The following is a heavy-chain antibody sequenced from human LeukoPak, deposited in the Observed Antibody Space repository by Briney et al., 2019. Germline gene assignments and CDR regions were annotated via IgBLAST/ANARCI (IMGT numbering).Heavy chain of an antibody. Sequence: SETLSLTCTVSGGSISSSSYYWGWIRQPPGKGLEWIGSIYYSGSTYYNPSLKSRVTISVDTSKNQFSLKLSSVTAADTAVYYCARIAAAGTVDYWGQGTLVTVSS. J-gene: IGHJ4*02. CDR3: ARIAAAGTVDY. V-gene: IGHV4-39*01. CDR1: GGSISSSSYY. CDR2: IYYSGST. D-gene: IGHD6-13*01.